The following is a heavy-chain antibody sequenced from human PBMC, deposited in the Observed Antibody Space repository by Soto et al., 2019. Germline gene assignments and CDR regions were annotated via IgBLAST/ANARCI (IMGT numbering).Heavy chain of an antibody. Sequence: QVQLVQSGAEVKKPGASVKVSCKASGYTFTSYGISWVRQAPGQGLEWMGWISAYNGNTDYAQNLQGRVTMTTDTSTSTPYMELSSLRSDDTAVYFCARDSGNFGVWPYXFDXXXXGTXVTVSS. CDR1: GYTFTSYG. CDR2: ISAYNGNT. V-gene: IGHV1-18*01. CDR3: ARDSGNFGVWPYXFDX. D-gene: IGHD4-17*01. J-gene: IGHJ4*01.